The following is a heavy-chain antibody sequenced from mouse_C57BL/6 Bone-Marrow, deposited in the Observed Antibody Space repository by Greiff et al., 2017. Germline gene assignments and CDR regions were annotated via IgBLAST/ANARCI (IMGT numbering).Heavy chain of an antibody. V-gene: IGHV3-6*01. CDR1: GYSITSGYY. J-gene: IGHJ2*01. Sequence: EVKLQQSGPGLVKPSQSLSLTCSVTGYSITSGYYWNWIRQFPGNNLEWMGYISYDGSNNYNPSLKNRISITRDTSKNQFFLKLNSVTTEDTATYYCARKWSYCGSSYSYWGQGTTLTVSS. D-gene: IGHD1-1*01. CDR2: ISYDGSN. CDR3: ARKWSYCGSSYSY.